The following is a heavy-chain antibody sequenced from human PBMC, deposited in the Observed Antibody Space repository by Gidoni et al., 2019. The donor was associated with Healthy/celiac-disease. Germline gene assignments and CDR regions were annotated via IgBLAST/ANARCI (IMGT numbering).Heavy chain of an antibody. Sequence: EVQLVESGGGLVTPGGSLRLSCAASGFTFSSYSMHWVRQAPGKGLEWVSSISSSSSYIYYADSVKGRFTISRDNAKNSLYLQMNSLRAEDTAVYYCARDHSPYDYIWGSYRYTLNWFDPWGQGTLVTVSS. CDR1: GFTFSSYS. J-gene: IGHJ5*02. D-gene: IGHD3-16*02. CDR2: ISSSSSYI. V-gene: IGHV3-21*01. CDR3: ARDHSPYDYIWGSYRYTLNWFDP.